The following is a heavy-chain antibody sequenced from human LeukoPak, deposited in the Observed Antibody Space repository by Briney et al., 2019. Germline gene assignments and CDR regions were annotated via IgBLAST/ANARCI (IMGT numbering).Heavy chain of an antibody. D-gene: IGHD5-24*01. CDR3: AKDPEMATISLPYYFDY. CDR1: GFTFSSYW. J-gene: IGHJ4*02. Sequence: GGSLRLSCAASGFTFSSYWMHWVRQAPGKGLEWVSAISGSGGSTYYADSVKGRFTISRDNSKNTLYLQMNSLRAEDTAVYYCAKDPEMATISLPYYFDYWGQGTLVTVSS. CDR2: ISGSGGST. V-gene: IGHV3-23*01.